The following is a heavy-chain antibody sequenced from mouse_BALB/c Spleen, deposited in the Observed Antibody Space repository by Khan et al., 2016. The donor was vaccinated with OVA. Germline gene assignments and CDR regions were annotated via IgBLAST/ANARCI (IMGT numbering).Heavy chain of an antibody. CDR2: INPSTGYT. J-gene: IGHJ3*01. CDR1: GYTFTKYW. V-gene: IGHV1-7*01. Sequence: QVQLKQSGAELAKPGASVKMSCKASGYTFTKYWMHWVKQRPGQGLEWIGYINPSTGYTEYNQKFKDKATLTADKSSSTAYMQLSSLTSEDSAVYYCVNHGSSSAWFTYWGKGTLVTVSA. CDR3: VNHGSSSAWFTY. D-gene: IGHD1-1*01.